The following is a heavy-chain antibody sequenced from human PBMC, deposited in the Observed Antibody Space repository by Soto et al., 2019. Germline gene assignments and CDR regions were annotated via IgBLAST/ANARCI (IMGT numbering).Heavy chain of an antibody. D-gene: IGHD1-26*01. CDR1: GFTLSRYY. CDR3: ARDFGSLGATIDY. Sequence: GGSLRLSCAASGFTLSRYYMNWVRQAPGKGLEWVSAISGSGGSTYYADSVKGRFTISRDNSKNTLYLQMNSLRAEDSAVYYCARDFGSLGATIDYWGQGTLVTVSS. V-gene: IGHV3-23*01. CDR2: ISGSGGST. J-gene: IGHJ4*02.